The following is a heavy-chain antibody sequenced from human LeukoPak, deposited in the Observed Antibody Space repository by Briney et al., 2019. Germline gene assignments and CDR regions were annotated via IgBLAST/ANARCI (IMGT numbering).Heavy chain of an antibody. CDR1: GFTFSDYW. J-gene: IGHJ4*01. D-gene: IGHD6-13*01. CDR3: ARDGTAPGLYFDL. Sequence: GRSLRLSCAVSGFTFSDYWMNWVRQAPGKGLEWVASINQNGGEKYYVDSVKGRFTISRDNPRNSLYLQMSSLRAEDTAVYYCARDGTAPGLYFDLWGQGTLVTVSS. CDR2: INQNGGEK. V-gene: IGHV3-7*01.